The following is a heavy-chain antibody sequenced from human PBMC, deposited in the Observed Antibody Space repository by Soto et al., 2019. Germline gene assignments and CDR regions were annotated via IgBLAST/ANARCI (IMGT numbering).Heavy chain of an antibody. Sequence: PGGSLRLSCTASGFAFRDYGMSWLRQAPGKGLEWVGFIRSTPYGGTTDYAASVKGRFTISRDDSKSIAYLQMNSLKTEDTAEYYCTRGRYYPPYYFDYWGQGALVTVSS. J-gene: IGHJ4*02. CDR3: TRGRYYPPYYFDY. D-gene: IGHD3-22*01. V-gene: IGHV3-49*03. CDR1: GFAFRDYG. CDR2: IRSTPYGGTT.